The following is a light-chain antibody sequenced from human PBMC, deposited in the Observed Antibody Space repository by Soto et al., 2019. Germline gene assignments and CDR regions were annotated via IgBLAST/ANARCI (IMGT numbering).Light chain of an antibody. V-gene: IGKV1-17*03. CDR3: LQHAGYPFT. Sequence: DIQLTQSPSAMSASVGDRVTITCQASQGIGTLLTWFQQKPGRVPKRLIYATSSLQNGVPTRFSGTGSGTEFTLTISSLQPEDFATYYCLQHAGYPFTFGGGTKVEIK. CDR1: QGIGTL. CDR2: ATS. J-gene: IGKJ4*01.